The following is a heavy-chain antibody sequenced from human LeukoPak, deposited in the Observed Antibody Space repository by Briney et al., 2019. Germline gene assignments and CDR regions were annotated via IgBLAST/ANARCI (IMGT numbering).Heavy chain of an antibody. V-gene: IGHV1-69*13. J-gene: IGHJ6*02. CDR1: GGTFSSYA. CDR3: ARDRDCSGGSCYSFATRYGMDV. Sequence: ASVKVSCKASGGTFSSYAISWVRQAPGQGLEWMGGIIPIFGTANYAQKFQGRVTITADESTSTAYMELSSLRSEGTAVYYCARDRDCSGGSCYSFATRYGMDVWGQGTTVTVSS. CDR2: IIPIFGTA. D-gene: IGHD2-15*01.